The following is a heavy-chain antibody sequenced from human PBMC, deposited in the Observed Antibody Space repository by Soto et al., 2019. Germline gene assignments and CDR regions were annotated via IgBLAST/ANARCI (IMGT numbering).Heavy chain of an antibody. J-gene: IGHJ4*02. CDR2: ISGSGDST. CDR1: GFTFTNYA. CDR3: GKNWDSNGYYFDY. Sequence: EVQLLESGGGLVQPGGSLRLSCVASGFTFTNYAMGWVRQAPGKGLEWVSAISGSGDSTYYADSVKGRFTISRDNSKNTLYLQMNSLRAEDTAVYYCGKNWDSNGYYFDYLGQGTLVTVSS. D-gene: IGHD3-22*01. V-gene: IGHV3-23*01.